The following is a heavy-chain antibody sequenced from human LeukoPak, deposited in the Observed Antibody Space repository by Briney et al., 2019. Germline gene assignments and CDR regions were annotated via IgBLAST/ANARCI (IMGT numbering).Heavy chain of an antibody. CDR1: GYTFTGYY. D-gene: IGHD3-10*01. CDR2: INPNSGGT. Sequence: GASVKVSCKASGYTFTGYYMHWVRQAPGQGLEWMGWINPNSGGTNYAQKFQGRVTMTRDTSISTAYMELSRLRSDDTAVYYCARVGHHMVRGVTTFDYWGQGTLVTVSS. CDR3: ARVGHHMVRGVTTFDY. V-gene: IGHV1-2*02. J-gene: IGHJ4*02.